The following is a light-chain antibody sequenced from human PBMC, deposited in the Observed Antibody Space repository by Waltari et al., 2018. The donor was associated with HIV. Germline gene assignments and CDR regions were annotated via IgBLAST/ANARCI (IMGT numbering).Light chain of an antibody. CDR2: DVS. CDR3: NSYTSNNTRV. Sequence: QSALTQSASVSGSPGQSITIPCTGTSSDVGGYNFVSWYQQHPGKAPKLMIYDVSNRPSGVSNRFSGSKSGNTASLTISGLQAEDEADYYCNSYTSNNTRVFGGGTKLTVL. V-gene: IGLV2-14*03. CDR1: SSDVGGYNF. J-gene: IGLJ2*01.